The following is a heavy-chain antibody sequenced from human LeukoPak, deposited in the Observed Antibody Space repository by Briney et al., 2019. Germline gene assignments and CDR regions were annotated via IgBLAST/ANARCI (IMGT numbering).Heavy chain of an antibody. D-gene: IGHD4-17*01. Sequence: SETLSLTCTVSGGSISSGGYYWSWIRQHPGKGLEWIGYIYYSGSTYYNPSLKSRVTISVDTSKNQFSLKLSSVTAADTAVYYCARGSAYALDYWGQGTLVTVSS. CDR2: IYYSGST. CDR3: ARGSAYALDY. V-gene: IGHV4-31*03. CDR1: GGSISSGGYY. J-gene: IGHJ4*02.